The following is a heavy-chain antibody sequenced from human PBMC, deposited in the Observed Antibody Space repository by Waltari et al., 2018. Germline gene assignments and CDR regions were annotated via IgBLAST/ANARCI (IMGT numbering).Heavy chain of an antibody. CDR2: INDSGST. CDR1: GGTFNDHY. Sequence: QVQIQQWGAGLLKPSETLSLTCAVYGGTFNDHYWNWIRQPPGKGLEWIGQINDSGSTNYNPSLRSRVTISVDTSKNQFSLNLSSVTAADTAVYYCASSYYDTSGYSPFDYWGQGTLVTVSS. CDR3: ASSYYDTSGYSPFDY. J-gene: IGHJ4*02. D-gene: IGHD3-22*01. V-gene: IGHV4-34*01.